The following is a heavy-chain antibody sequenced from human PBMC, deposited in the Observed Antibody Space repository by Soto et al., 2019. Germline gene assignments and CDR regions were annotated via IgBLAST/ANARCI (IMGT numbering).Heavy chain of an antibody. J-gene: IGHJ4*02. CDR3: ASAAVTGTAGLDF. CDR2: INRSGGT. CDR1: GASFERYY. Sequence: SETLSLTCGLFGASFERYYWSWIRQSPGKGLEWIGEINRSGGTNYNPSLKSRSTISVHTSKNQFSLNLNSVTAADTAVFYCASAAVTGTAGLDFWGQGTQVTVSS. D-gene: IGHD6-19*01. V-gene: IGHV4-34*01.